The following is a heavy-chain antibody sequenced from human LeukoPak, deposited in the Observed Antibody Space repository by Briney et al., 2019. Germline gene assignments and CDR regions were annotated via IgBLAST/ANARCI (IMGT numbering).Heavy chain of an antibody. Sequence: SETLSLTCTVSGGSISSYYWSWIRQPAGKGLEWVGRIYTSGSTNYNPSLKSRVTISADTSKNQFSLKLSSVTAADTAVYYCARFDHVWETHGMDAFDLWGQGTMVTVSS. J-gene: IGHJ3*01. CDR3: ARFDHVWETHGMDAFDL. V-gene: IGHV4-4*07. CDR2: IYTSGST. CDR1: GGSISSYY. D-gene: IGHD3-16*01.